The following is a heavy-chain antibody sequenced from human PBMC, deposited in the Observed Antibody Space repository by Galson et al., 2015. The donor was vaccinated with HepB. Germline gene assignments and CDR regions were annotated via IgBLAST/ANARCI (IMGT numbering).Heavy chain of an antibody. CDR2: ISYDGSNK. V-gene: IGHV3-30*03. Sequence: SLRLSCAASGFTFSSYGMHWVRQAPGKGLEWVAVISYDGSNKYYADSVKGRFTISRDNSKNTLYLQMNSLRAEDTAVYYCARSTPTGSGSYWVLFDYWGQGTLVTVSS. CDR1: GFTFSSYG. CDR3: ARSTPTGSGSYWVLFDY. D-gene: IGHD1-26*01. J-gene: IGHJ4*02.